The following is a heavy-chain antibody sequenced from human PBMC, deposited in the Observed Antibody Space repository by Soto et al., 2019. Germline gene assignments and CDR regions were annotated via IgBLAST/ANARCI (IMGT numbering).Heavy chain of an antibody. CDR3: AKDMKWGGMTTIHYFDS. Sequence: PGGSLRLSCAASGFTFSSNAMHWVRQAPGKGLEWVSGISWNSETIDYADSVKGRFTISRDNAKSSLFLQMNSLRPDDTAFYYCAKDMKWGGMTTIHYFDSWGQGTLVTVSS. J-gene: IGHJ4*02. V-gene: IGHV3-9*01. CDR2: ISWNSETI. CDR1: GFTFSSNA. D-gene: IGHD4-17*01.